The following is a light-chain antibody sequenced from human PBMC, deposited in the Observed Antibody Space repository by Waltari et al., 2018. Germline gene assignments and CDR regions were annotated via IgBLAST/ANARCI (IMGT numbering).Light chain of an antibody. V-gene: IGLV2-14*01. Sequence: QSALTQPASVSGSPGQSITISCTGTSSDIGVYNYVSWYQQHPGKAPTLMIYDVSERPSGVSNRFSGSKSGNTASLTISGLQAEDEADYYCSSYTTSTWRVFGGGTRLTVL. CDR1: SSDIGVYNY. CDR3: SSYTTSTWRV. J-gene: IGLJ3*02. CDR2: DVS.